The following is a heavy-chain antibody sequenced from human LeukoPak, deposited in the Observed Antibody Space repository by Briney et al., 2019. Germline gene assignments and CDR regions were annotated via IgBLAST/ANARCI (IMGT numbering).Heavy chain of an antibody. CDR1: GYTSTDYY. Sequence: ASVKVSCKASGYTSTDYYMHWVRQAPGQGLEWMGWINPNSGDTNHAQNFQGRVTLTRDTSISTAYMELSSLRSDDSAVYYCAGEYCSGGSCRQGFDYWGQGTLVTVSS. V-gene: IGHV1-2*02. D-gene: IGHD2-15*01. J-gene: IGHJ4*02. CDR2: INPNSGDT. CDR3: AGEYCSGGSCRQGFDY.